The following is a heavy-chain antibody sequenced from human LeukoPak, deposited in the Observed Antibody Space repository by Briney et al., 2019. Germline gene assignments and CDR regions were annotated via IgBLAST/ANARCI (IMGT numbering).Heavy chain of an antibody. J-gene: IGHJ4*02. CDR1: GFTFSSYA. V-gene: IGHV3-23*01. D-gene: IGHD3-10*01. CDR2: ISGSGATT. Sequence: GGSLRLSCAASGFTFSSYAMSWFRQAPGKGLEWVSAISGSGATTYYADSVKGRFTISRDKSNNTLYLQMNSLRAEDTAVYYCAKDYAYYYGSGIGGFDYWGQGTLVTVSS. CDR3: AKDYAYYYGSGIGGFDY.